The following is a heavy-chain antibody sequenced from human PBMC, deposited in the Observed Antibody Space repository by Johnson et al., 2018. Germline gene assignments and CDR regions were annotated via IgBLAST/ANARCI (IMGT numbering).Heavy chain of an antibody. V-gene: IGHV3-30*03. CDR3: ARQHYSFWLDGLDG. Sequence: QVQLVESGGGVVQPGRSLRLSCAASGFTFSSYGMHWVRQAPGNGLEWVAVISYDGSNKYYADSVKGRFTVSRDNSKNTLYLEVSSLRPEDTAIFYCARQHYSFWLDGLDGWGQGTTVTVYS. J-gene: IGHJ6*02. CDR1: GFTFSSYG. D-gene: IGHD3-3*01. CDR2: ISYDGSNK.